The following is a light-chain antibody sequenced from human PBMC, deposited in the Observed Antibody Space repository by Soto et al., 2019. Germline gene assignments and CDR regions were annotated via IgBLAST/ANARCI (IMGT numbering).Light chain of an antibody. CDR2: RTS. Sequence: DIQMTQSPSTLSASVGDTVTITCRASQTISGWLAWYQQKPGKAPKLLIYRTSTLENGVPSRFSGSGSGTEFTLSISSLQSDDSATYWCQHYNPDSLTWTFDQGTRVEIK. CDR3: QHYNPDSLTWT. CDR1: QTISGW. V-gene: IGKV1-5*03. J-gene: IGKJ1*01.